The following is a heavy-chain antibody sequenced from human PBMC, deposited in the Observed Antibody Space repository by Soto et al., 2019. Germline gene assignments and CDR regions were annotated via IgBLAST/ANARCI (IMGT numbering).Heavy chain of an antibody. CDR3: AKDKGGGYSYGYVVGAFDI. CDR2: ISWNSGSI. V-gene: IGHV3-9*01. CDR1: GFTFDDYA. Sequence: PGGSLRLSCAASGFTFDDYAMHWVRQAPGKGLEWVSGISWNSGSIGYADSVKGRFTISRDNAKNSLYLQMNSLRAEDTALYYCAKDKGGGYSYGYVVGAFDIWGQGTMVTVSS. D-gene: IGHD5-18*01. J-gene: IGHJ3*02.